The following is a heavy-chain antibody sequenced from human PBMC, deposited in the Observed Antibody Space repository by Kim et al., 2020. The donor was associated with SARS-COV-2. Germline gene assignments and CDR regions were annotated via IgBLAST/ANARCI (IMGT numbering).Heavy chain of an antibody. J-gene: IGHJ4*02. CDR2: ISNSGTT. V-gene: IGHV4-31*03. CDR1: GGSISSGGYY. Sequence: SETLSLTCIVSGGSISSGGYYWSWIRQHPGKGLEWIGYISNSGTTYYNPSLKSRLTISVDTSKNQFSLKLSSVTAADTAVYYCARASGGYFAYWGQGTLVTVSS. D-gene: IGHD3-10*01. CDR3: ARASGGYFAY.